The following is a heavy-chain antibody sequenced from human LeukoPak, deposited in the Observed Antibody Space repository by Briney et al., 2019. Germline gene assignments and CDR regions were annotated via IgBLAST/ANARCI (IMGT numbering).Heavy chain of an antibody. Sequence: SETLSLTCAVYGGSFSGYYRSWVRHPPGKGLEWIGEINPSGSTNYNTSFKRGVTVSVDTSNNHFSLKLSSVTAADTTVYYCERTNSDGSGTYYKNHYYGMDDGGKGTTVTVSS. J-gene: IGHJ6*04. CDR3: ERTNSDGSGTYYKNHYYGMDD. D-gene: IGHD3-10*01. CDR1: GGSFSGYY. V-gene: IGHV4-34*01. CDR2: INPSGST.